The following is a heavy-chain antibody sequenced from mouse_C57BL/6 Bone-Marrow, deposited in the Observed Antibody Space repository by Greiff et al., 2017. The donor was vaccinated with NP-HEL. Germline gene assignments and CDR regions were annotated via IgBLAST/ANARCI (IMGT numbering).Heavy chain of an antibody. CDR2: IHPNSGST. J-gene: IGHJ4*01. D-gene: IGHD1-1*01. Sequence: VQLQQPGAELVKPGASVKLSCKASGYTFTSYWMHWVKQRPGQGLEWIGMIHPNSGSTNYHEKFKSKDTLTVDKSSSTAYMQLSSLTSEDSSVYYCARWGYGSSHYYARDYWGQGTSVTVSS. V-gene: IGHV1-64*01. CDR1: GYTFTSYW. CDR3: ARWGYGSSHYYARDY.